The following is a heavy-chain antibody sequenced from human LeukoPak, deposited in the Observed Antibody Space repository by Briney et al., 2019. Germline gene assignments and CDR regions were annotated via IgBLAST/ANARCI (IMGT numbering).Heavy chain of an antibody. CDR3: VGVDTAKVTFDY. CDR2: IYYSGST. CDR1: GGSISSYY. J-gene: IGHJ4*02. Sequence: SETLSLTCTVSGGSISSYYWSWIRQPPGKGMEWIGYIYYSGSTNYNPSLKSRVTISVDTSKNQFSLKLSSVTAADTAVYYCVGVDTAKVTFDYWGQGTLVTVSS. V-gene: IGHV4-59*08. D-gene: IGHD5-18*01.